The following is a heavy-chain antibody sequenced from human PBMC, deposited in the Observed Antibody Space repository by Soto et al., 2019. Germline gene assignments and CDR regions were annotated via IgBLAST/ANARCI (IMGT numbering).Heavy chain of an antibody. CDR3: AREVQGNSSRHHTWFDP. D-gene: IGHD1-1*01. Sequence: PGGSLRLSCAASGFTFSSYAMSWVRQAPGKGLEWVSAISGSGGSTYYADSVKGRFTISRDNSKSTLYLQMNSLRAEDTAFYYRAREVQGNSSRHHTWFDPWGQGSLVTVSS. J-gene: IGHJ5*02. V-gene: IGHV3-23*01. CDR2: ISGSGGST. CDR1: GFTFSSYA.